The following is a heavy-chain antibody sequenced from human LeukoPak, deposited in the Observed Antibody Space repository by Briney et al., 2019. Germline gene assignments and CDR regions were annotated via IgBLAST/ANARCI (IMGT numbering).Heavy chain of an antibody. J-gene: IGHJ4*02. V-gene: IGHV4-39*07. CDR3: ASRWELRGPLDY. Sequence: SETLSVTCTVSGGSITSNTYYWAWIRQPPGKGLEWIGSNYNSATTYYKPSLRSRISISVDSSKNQFSLKLSSVTAADTAIYYCASRWELRGPLDYWGKGMLVTVSS. D-gene: IGHD1-26*01. CDR1: GGSITSNTYY. CDR2: NYNSATT.